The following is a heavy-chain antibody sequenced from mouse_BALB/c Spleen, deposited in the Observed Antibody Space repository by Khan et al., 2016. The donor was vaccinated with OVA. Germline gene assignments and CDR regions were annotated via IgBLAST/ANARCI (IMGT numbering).Heavy chain of an antibody. CDR2: IYPGSGNT. CDR3: AREWSAWFPY. CDR1: GYTFTDYN. V-gene: IGHV1-77*01. J-gene: IGHJ3*01. Sequence: QVQLQQSGAELARPGASVKLSCKASGYTFTDYNINWVKQRTGQGLEWIGEIYPGSGNTYYNEKFKGKATLTADKSSSTAYMQLSSLTSEDSAVYFCAREWSAWFPYWGQGTLVTVSA.